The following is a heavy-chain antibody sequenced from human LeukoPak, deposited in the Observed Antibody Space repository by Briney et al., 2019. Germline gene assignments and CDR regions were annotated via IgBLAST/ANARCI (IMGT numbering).Heavy chain of an antibody. CDR1: GYSFIENY. J-gene: IGHJ4*02. CDR2: INPNTGAA. CDR3: ASGKSGYSP. D-gene: IGHD3-3*01. V-gene: IGHV1-2*02. Sequence: PMASLRVSCTVSGYSFIENYLRWVRQAPGQGLEWMGLINPNTGAANFSHTLKGRVTITRDTSINTPYMHMTRLKSDDTAMYYCASGKSGYSPWGQGTPVTVSS.